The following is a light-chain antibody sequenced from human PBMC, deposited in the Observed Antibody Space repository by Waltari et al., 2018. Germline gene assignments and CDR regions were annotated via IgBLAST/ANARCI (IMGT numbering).Light chain of an antibody. Sequence: SALTQPDSVSGSPGQSITISCSGISSDSGGYNYVSWYQQQPGEAPKLIIYDVTNRPSGVSDRLSGSKSGSSASLTISGLQPEDEADYYCSSFTSSTTGIFGGGTKLTVL. CDR2: DVT. CDR3: SSFTSSTTGI. V-gene: IGLV2-14*03. CDR1: SSDSGGYNY. J-gene: IGLJ2*01.